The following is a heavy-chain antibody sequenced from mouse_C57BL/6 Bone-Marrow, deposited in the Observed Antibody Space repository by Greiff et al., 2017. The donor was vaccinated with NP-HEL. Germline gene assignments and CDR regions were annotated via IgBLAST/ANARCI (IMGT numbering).Heavy chain of an antibody. CDR3: ARSPLWLRRNYYAMDY. Sequence: EVHLVESGPGLAKPSPTLSLTCSVTGYSITSDYWNWIRKFPGNKLEYMGYISYSGSTYYNPSLKSRISITRDTSKNQYYLQLNSVTTEDTATYYCARSPLWLRRNYYAMDYWGQGTSVTVSA. J-gene: IGHJ4*01. CDR1: GYSITSDY. CDR2: ISYSGST. D-gene: IGHD2-2*01. V-gene: IGHV3-8*01.